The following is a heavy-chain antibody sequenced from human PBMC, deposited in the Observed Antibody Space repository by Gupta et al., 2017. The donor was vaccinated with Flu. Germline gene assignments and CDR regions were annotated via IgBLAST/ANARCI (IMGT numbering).Heavy chain of an antibody. CDR1: GFTFSSYA. CDR3: AKDYCPAAIASSYYYYGMDV. J-gene: IGHJ6*02. D-gene: IGHD2-2*02. V-gene: IGHV3-23*01. Sequence: EVQLLESGGGLVQPGGSLRLSCAASGFTFSSYAMSWVRQAPGKGLEWVSAISGSGGSTYYADSVKGRFTISRDNSKNTLYLQMNSLRAEDTAVYYGAKDYCPAAIASSYYYYGMDVWGQGTTVTVSS. CDR2: ISGSGGST.